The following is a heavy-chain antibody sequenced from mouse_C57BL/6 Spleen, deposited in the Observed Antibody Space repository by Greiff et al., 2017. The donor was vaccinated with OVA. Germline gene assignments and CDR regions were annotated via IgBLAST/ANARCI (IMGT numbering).Heavy chain of an antibody. J-gene: IGHJ2*01. CDR3: ARRGSSGYYFDY. D-gene: IGHD3-2*02. CDR2: INPYNGGT. V-gene: IGHV1-19*01. Sequence: VQLQQSGPVLVKPGASVKMSCKASGYTFTDYYMNWVKQSHGKSLEWIGVINPYNGGTSYNQKFKGKATLTVDKSSSTAYMELNSLTSEDSAVYYCARRGSSGYYFDYWGQGTTLTVSS. CDR1: GYTFTDYY.